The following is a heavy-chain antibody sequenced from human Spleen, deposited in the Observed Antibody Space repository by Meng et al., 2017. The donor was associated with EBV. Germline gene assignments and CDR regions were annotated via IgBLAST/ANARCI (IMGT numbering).Heavy chain of an antibody. Sequence: EVKRVASGASLVQPGGSLTLSCAVSGFNFGSYWMHWLRQAPGEGLMWVSRINENGATTTYADSVKGRFTISRDNARNTLYLHMTSLRGEDTAVYYCSRDLVGSHDSWGQGTLITVSS. J-gene: IGHJ4*02. CDR3: SRDLVGSHDS. CDR1: GFNFGSYW. D-gene: IGHD2-8*02. V-gene: IGHV3-74*01. CDR2: INENGATT.